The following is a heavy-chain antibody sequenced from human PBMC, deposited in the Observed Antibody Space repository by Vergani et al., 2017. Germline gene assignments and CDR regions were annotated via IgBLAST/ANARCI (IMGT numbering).Heavy chain of an antibody. CDR3: AREGRGGYSGYEENYYYYYYMDV. Sequence: QVQLVQSGAEVKKPGASVKVSCKASGGTFSSYAISWVRQAPGQGLEWMGGIIPIFGTANYAQKFQGRVTITADESTRTAYMELSSLRSEDTAVYYCAREGRGGYSGYEENYYYYYYMDVWGKGTTVTVSS. CDR1: GGTFSSYA. CDR2: IIPIFGTA. D-gene: IGHD5-12*01. J-gene: IGHJ6*03. V-gene: IGHV1-69*13.